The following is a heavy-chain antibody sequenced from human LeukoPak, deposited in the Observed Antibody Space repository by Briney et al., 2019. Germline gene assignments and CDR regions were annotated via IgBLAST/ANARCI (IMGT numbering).Heavy chain of an antibody. CDR2: INSDGSIT. CDR1: GFTFTTHW. D-gene: IGHD4-11*01. V-gene: IGHV3-74*01. Sequence: PGGSLRLSCAASGFTFTTHWMHWVRQAPGKGLLWVSRINSDGSITNYADSVKGRFTISRDNVKNTLYLQMNSLRAEDTAVYYCVRGNDYSVFDIWGQGTMLTVSS. CDR3: VRGNDYSVFDI. J-gene: IGHJ3*02.